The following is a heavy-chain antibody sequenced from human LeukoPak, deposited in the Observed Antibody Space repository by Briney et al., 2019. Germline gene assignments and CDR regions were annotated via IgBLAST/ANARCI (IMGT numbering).Heavy chain of an antibody. D-gene: IGHD2-15*01. CDR2: MNPNSGNT. CDR3: ARVGVEYCSGGSCPTFDY. V-gene: IGHV1-8*01. J-gene: IGHJ4*02. Sequence: GASVKVSCKASGYTFTSYDINWVRQATGQGLEWMGWMNPNSGNTGYAQKFQGRVTMTRNTSISTAYMELSSLRSEETAVYYCARVGVEYCSGGSCPTFDYWGQGTLVTVSS. CDR1: GYTFTSYD.